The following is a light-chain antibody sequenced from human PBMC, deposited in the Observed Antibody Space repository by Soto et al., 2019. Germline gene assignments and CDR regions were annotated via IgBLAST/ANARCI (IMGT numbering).Light chain of an antibody. V-gene: IGKV3-11*01. CDR2: GTS. J-gene: IGKJ1*01. CDR1: QSVSSS. CDR3: QQRSNWT. Sequence: EIVLTQSPGTLSLSPGERATLSCRASQSVSSSLAWYQQKPGQAPRLLIHGTSTRATGIPARFSGSGSGTDFTLTISSLEPEDFAVYYCQQRSNWTFGQGTKVDIK.